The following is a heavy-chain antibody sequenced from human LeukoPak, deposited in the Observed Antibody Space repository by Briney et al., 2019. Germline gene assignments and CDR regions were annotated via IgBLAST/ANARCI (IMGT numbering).Heavy chain of an antibody. CDR2: IKRKADGGTT. CDR1: GFTFSNAW. J-gene: IGHJ3*02. Sequence: GGSLRLSCAASGFTFSNAWMNWVRQAPGKGLEWVGRIKRKADGGTTDYAAPVKGRFTIPRDDSKNTLYLQMNSLKTEDTAVYYCTTNDAFDIWGQGTMVTVSS. V-gene: IGHV3-15*01. CDR3: TTNDAFDI.